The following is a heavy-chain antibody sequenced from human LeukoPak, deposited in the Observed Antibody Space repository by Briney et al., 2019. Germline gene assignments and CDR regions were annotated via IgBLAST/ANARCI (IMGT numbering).Heavy chain of an antibody. D-gene: IGHD6-19*01. V-gene: IGHV4-34*01. CDR2: INHSGST. J-gene: IGHJ4*02. Sequence: SETLSLTCAVDGGSFSGYYWSWIRQPPGKGLEWIGEINHSGSTNYNPSLKSRVTISVDTSKSQFSLKLSSVTAADTAVYYCARHMYSGAWYYFDYWGQGTLVTVSS. CDR1: GGSFSGYY. CDR3: ARHMYSGAWYYFDY.